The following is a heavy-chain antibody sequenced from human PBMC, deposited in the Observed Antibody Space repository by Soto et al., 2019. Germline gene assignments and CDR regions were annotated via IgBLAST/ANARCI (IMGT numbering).Heavy chain of an antibody. J-gene: IGHJ4*02. D-gene: IGHD2-15*01. CDR1: GYTFTSYD. CDR2: MNPNSGNT. V-gene: IGHV1-8*01. Sequence: ASVKVSCKASGYTFTSYDINWVRQATGQGLEWMGWMNPNSGNTGYAQKFQGRVTMTRNTSISTAYMELSSLRPEDTAVYYCARGAGYCSGGSCPRFDCWGQGTRVTVSS. CDR3: ARGAGYCSGGSCPRFDC.